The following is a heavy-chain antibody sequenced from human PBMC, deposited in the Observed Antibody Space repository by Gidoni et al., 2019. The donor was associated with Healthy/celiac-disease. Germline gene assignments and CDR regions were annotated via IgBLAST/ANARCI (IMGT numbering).Heavy chain of an antibody. V-gene: IGHV3-66*02. D-gene: IGHD3-22*01. Sequence: EVQLVESGGGLVQPGGSLRLSCAASGLTVSSNYMSWVRQAPGKGLAWVSVIYSGGSTYYADSVKGRFTISRDNSKNTLYLQMNSLRAEDTAVYYCARDHMDDSSGYGYWYFDLWGRGTLVTVSS. J-gene: IGHJ2*01. CDR3: ARDHMDDSSGYGYWYFDL. CDR1: GLTVSSNY. CDR2: IYSGGST.